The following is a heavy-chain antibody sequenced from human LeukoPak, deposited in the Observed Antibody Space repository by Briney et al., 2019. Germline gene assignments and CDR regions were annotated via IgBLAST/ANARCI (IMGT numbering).Heavy chain of an antibody. CDR3: AREVHSVWFGEFNSRDGMDV. CDR1: GYPISSGYY. CDR2: IYHSWSA. V-gene: IGHV4-38-2*02. Sequence: WETLSLTCTVSGYPISSGYYWGWIRQPPGEGLEGIGSIYHSWSAFYKPSLKSLGTISEDTSKNQFSLKLSSVTAADTAVYYCAREVHSVWFGEFNSRDGMDVWGQGTTVTVSS. D-gene: IGHD3-10*01. J-gene: IGHJ6*02.